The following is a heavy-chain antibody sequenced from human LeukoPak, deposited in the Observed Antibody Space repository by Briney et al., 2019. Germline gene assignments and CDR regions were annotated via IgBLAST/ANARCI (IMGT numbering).Heavy chain of an antibody. CDR3: ARADSSSWYYFDY. CDR2: INTDGSST. Sequence: PGGSLRLSCAASGFTFSSYWMHWVRRAPGKGLVWVSRINTDGSSTSYADSVKGRFTISRDNAKNTLYLQMNSLRAEDTAVYYCARADSSSWYYFDYWGQGTLVTVSS. J-gene: IGHJ4*02. D-gene: IGHD6-13*01. V-gene: IGHV3-74*01. CDR1: GFTFSSYW.